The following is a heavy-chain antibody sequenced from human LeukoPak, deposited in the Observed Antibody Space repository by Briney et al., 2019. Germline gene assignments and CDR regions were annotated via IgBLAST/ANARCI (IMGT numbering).Heavy chain of an antibody. Sequence: PGGSLRLSCAASGFSFSSYWMHWVRQAPGKGLVWVSRIKSDGKTNYADSVKGRFTIYRDNAKNTVSLQMNSLRAEDTGVYYCARGGAYGSFDYWGQGTLVTVSS. CDR1: GFSFSSYW. D-gene: IGHD2-2*03. V-gene: IGHV3-74*01. J-gene: IGHJ4*02. CDR2: IKSDGKT. CDR3: ARGGAYGSFDY.